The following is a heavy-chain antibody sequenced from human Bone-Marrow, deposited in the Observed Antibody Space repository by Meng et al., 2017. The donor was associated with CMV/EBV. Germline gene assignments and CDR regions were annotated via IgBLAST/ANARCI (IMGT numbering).Heavy chain of an antibody. D-gene: IGHD6-6*01. J-gene: IGHJ6*02. CDR3: ARGQLNYYYYYGKDV. V-gene: IGHV3-48*03. CDR2: ISSSGSTI. CDR1: GFTFSSYE. Sequence: GGSLRLSCAASGFTFSSYEMNWVRQAPGKGLEWVSYISSSGSTIYYADSVKGRFTISRDNAKNSLYLQMNSLRAEDTAVYYCARGQLNYYYYYGKDVWDQATTVVASS.